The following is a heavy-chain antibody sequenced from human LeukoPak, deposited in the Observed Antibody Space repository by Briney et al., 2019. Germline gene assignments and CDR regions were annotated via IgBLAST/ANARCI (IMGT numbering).Heavy chain of an antibody. CDR2: ISSSSSYI. J-gene: IGHJ6*02. V-gene: IGHV3-21*01. CDR3: ARVINDFWSGMDV. Sequence: AGRSLRLSCAASGFTFSSYSMNWVRQAPGKGLEWVSSISSSSSYIYYADSVKGRFTISRDNAKNSLYLQMNSLRAEDTAVYYCARVINDFWSGMDVWGQGTTVTVSS. CDR1: GFTFSSYS. D-gene: IGHD3-3*01.